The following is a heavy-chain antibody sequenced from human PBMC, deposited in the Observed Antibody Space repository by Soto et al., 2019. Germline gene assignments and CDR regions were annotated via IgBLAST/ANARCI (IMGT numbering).Heavy chain of an antibody. CDR3: ARDCSGGSCYPGMDV. V-gene: IGHV3-21*01. Sequence: PGGSLRLSCAASGFNCNSYTINWVRQAPGKRLEWLSSVSSSGYIFSTDSVRGRFTISRDNAKNSVYLQINSLRAEDTAVYFCARDCSGGSCYPGMDVWGQGTTVTVSS. J-gene: IGHJ6*02. CDR2: VSSSGYI. D-gene: IGHD2-15*01. CDR1: GFNCNSYT.